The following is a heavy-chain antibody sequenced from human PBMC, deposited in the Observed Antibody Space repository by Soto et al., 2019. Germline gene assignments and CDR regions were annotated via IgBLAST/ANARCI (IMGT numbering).Heavy chain of an antibody. V-gene: IGHV4-59*08. J-gene: IGHJ4*02. CDR2: IYYSGST. D-gene: IGHD5-18*01. CDR1: GGSISSYY. CDR3: ARVYTAIFPHIIDY. Sequence: SETLSLTCTVSGGSISSYYWSWIRQPPGKGLEWIGYIYYSGSTNYNPSLKSRVTISVDTSKNQFSLKLSSVTAADTAVYYCARVYTAIFPHIIDYWGQGTLVTVSS.